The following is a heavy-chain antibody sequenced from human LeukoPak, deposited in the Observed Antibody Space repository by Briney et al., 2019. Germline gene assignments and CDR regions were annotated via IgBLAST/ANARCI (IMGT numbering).Heavy chain of an antibody. CDR1: GFTFSSYG. V-gene: IGHV3-33*01. D-gene: IGHD2-2*01. Sequence: GGSLRLSSAASGFTFSSYGMHWVRQAPGKGLEWVAATWYDGSNKYYADSVKGRFTISRDNSKNTLYLQMNSLRSDYTAVYFCARGGHCSTTSCSNYDGMDVWGQGTTLTVSS. J-gene: IGHJ6*02. CDR3: ARGGHCSTTSCSNYDGMDV. CDR2: TWYDGSNK.